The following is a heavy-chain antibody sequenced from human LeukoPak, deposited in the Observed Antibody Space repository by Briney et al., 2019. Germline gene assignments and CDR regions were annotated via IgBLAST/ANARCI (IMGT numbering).Heavy chain of an antibody. CDR2: ISGSGGST. D-gene: IGHD4/OR15-4a*01. J-gene: IGHJ4*02. CDR1: GFTFSSYA. Sequence: GGSLRLSCAASGFTFSSYAMSWVRQAPGKGLDWVSAISGSGGSTYYADSVKGRFTISRDNSKNTLYLQMNSLRAEDTAVYYCAKDVVLTPGYFDYWGQGTLVTVSS. CDR3: AKDVVLTPGYFDY. V-gene: IGHV3-23*01.